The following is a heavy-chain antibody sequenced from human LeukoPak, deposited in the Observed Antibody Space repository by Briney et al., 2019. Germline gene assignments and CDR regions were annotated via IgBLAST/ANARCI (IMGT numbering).Heavy chain of an antibody. CDR1: GFTFSNAW. CDR2: IGSAGDT. Sequence: TGGSLRLSCVASGFTFSNAWMTWVRQATGKGLEWVSAIGSAGDTYYPGSVKGRFTISRENAKNSLYLQMNSLRAGDTAVYYCARGALVATSDGAFDIWGQGTMVTVSS. D-gene: IGHD5-12*01. V-gene: IGHV3-13*01. CDR3: ARGALVATSDGAFDI. J-gene: IGHJ3*02.